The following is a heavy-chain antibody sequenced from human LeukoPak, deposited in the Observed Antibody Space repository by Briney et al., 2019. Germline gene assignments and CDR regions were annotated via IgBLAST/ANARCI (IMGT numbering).Heavy chain of an antibody. D-gene: IGHD5-12*01. CDR2: SRSSSSYI. V-gene: IGHV3-21*01. CDR3: ARDANYEYYHFDY. CDR1: GFTFSSYS. J-gene: IGHJ4*02. Sequence: GGSLRLSCAASGFTFSSYSMNWLHQAPGKGLEGVSSSRSSSSYIYYSDSVKGRFTISRDNAKNSLYLQMNSLRAEDTAVYYCARDANYEYYHFDYWGQGTLVTVSS.